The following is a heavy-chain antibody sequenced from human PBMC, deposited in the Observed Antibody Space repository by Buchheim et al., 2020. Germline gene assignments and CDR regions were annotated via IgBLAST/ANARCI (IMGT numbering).Heavy chain of an antibody. J-gene: IGHJ4*02. Sequence: EVQLVESGGGLVKPGGSLRLSCAASGFTFSSYSMNWVRQAPGKGLEWVSSISSGSTYIYYADSVKGRFTISRDNAKNSLYLRMNSLRAEDTAVYYCARDMKPVAGTPLWYWSQGTL. V-gene: IGHV3-21*01. CDR1: GFTFSSYS. CDR3: ARDMKPVAGTPLWY. CDR2: ISSGSTYI. D-gene: IGHD6-19*01.